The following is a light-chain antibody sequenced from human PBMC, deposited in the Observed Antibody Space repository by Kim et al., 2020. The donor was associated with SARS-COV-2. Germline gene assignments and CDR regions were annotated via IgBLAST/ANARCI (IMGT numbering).Light chain of an antibody. CDR2: DNN. J-gene: IGLJ3*02. CDR3: QVWDSSSDRWV. CDR1: NIGSKS. Sequence: SYELTQPPSVSVAPGKTARITCGGNNIGSKSVHWYQQRPGQAPILVIFDNNDRPSGIPERFSGFNSGKTATLTISRVETGDEADYYCQVWDSSSDRWVFG. V-gene: IGLV3-21*04.